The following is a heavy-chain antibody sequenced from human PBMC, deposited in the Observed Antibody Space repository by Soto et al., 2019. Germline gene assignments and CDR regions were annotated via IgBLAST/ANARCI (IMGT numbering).Heavy chain of an antibody. D-gene: IGHD5-18*01. Sequence: QVQLVQSGAEVKKPGASVKVSCKASGYTFTSYGISWVRQAPGQGLEWMGWISAYNGNTNYAQKLQGRVTMTTDTSTSTAYMELRSLRSDDTAVYHCARVDTAMIYYYYYGMDVWGQGTTVTVSS. CDR2: ISAYNGNT. J-gene: IGHJ6*02. CDR3: ARVDTAMIYYYYYGMDV. V-gene: IGHV1-18*01. CDR1: GYTFTSYG.